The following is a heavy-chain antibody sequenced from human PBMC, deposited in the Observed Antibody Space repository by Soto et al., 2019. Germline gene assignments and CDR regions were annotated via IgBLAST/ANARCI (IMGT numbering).Heavy chain of an antibody. CDR2: IWYDGSNK. D-gene: IGHD6-19*01. J-gene: IGHJ5*02. CDR3: GRPRGAVAGGGFDP. Sequence: QVQLVESGGGVVQPGRSLRLSCAASGFTFSSYGMHWVRQAPGKGLEWVAVIWYDGSNKYYADSVKGRFTISRDNSKNTLYLKMNSLRAEDTDVYYCGRPRGAVAGGGFDPWGQGTLVTVSS. CDR1: GFTFSSYG. V-gene: IGHV3-33*01.